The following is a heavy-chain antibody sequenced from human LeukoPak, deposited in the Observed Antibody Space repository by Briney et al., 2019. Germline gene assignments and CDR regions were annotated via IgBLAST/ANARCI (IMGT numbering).Heavy chain of an antibody. D-gene: IGHD6-13*01. CDR3: ARVGGSNWRGNNWFDP. Sequence: SETLSLTCAVYGASFSGYYWSWIRQPPGKGLEWIGEINHSASTNYNPSLKSRVTISVDTSENQFSLKLTSVTTADTAVYYCARVGGSNWRGNNWFDPWGQGTLVTVSS. J-gene: IGHJ5*02. CDR1: GASFSGYY. V-gene: IGHV4-34*01. CDR2: INHSAST.